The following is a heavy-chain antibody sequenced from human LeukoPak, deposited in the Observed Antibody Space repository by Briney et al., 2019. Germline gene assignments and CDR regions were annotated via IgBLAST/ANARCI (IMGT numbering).Heavy chain of an antibody. CDR2: ISSGGTTI. J-gene: IGHJ6*02. CDR1: GFTFSSYS. V-gene: IGHV3-48*01. CDR3: ARDGQFYGMDV. Sequence: GGSLRLSCAASGFTFSSYSLNWVRQAPGKGLEWVSYISSGGTTIHYADSVKGRFTISRDRAKNSLYLQTNSLRVEDTAVYYCARDGQFYGMDVWGQGTSVIVSS. D-gene: IGHD5-24*01.